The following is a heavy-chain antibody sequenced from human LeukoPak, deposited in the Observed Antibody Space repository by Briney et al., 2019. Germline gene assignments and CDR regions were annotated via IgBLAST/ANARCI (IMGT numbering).Heavy chain of an antibody. CDR2: IYHSGST. CDR1: GGSISSSNW. V-gene: IGHV4-4*02. Sequence: SGTLSLTCAVSGGSISSSNWWSWIRQPPGKGLEWIGEIYHSGSTNYNPSLKSRVTISVDTSKNQFSLKLSSVTAADTAVYYCARGPVEMATLDYWGQGTLVTVSS. J-gene: IGHJ4*02. CDR3: ARGPVEMATLDY. D-gene: IGHD5-24*01.